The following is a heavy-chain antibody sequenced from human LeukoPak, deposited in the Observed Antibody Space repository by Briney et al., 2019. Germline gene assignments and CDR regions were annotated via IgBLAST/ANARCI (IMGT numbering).Heavy chain of an antibody. CDR3: ARFSSSGGHYFDY. Sequence: KPSETLSLTCAVYGGSFSGYYWSWIRQPPGKGLEWIGEINHSGSTNYNPSLKSRVTISVDTSKNQFSLKPSSVTAADTAVYYCARFSSSGGHYFDYWGQGTLVTVSS. D-gene: IGHD6-6*01. CDR1: GGSFSGYY. J-gene: IGHJ4*02. V-gene: IGHV4-34*01. CDR2: INHSGST.